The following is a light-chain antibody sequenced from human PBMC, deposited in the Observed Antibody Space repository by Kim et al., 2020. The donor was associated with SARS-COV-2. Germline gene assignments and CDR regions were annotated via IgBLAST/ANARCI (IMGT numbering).Light chain of an antibody. CDR2: DVS. V-gene: IGLV2-14*03. J-gene: IGLJ2*01. Sequence: HSITIYCTGTSSDVGGYNYVSCYQQHPGTAPKLMIYDVSNRPSGVPNRFSGSKSGNTASLTISGLQAEDEADYYCSSYTSSTTLVVFGGGTKLTVL. CDR3: SSYTSSTTLVV. CDR1: SSDVGGYNY.